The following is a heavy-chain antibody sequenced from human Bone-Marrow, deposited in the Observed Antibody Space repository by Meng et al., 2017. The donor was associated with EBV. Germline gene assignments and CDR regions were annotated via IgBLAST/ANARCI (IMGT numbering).Heavy chain of an antibody. CDR1: GYTFTSCA. V-gene: IGHV7-4-1*02. Sequence: QLVASGCGLKNPGASLKVSYKVSGYTFTSCAMIWGAQGPGKGLELMGWFNTNTGNPPYAQGFTGRFVFSLDTSVSTAYLQISSLKAEDTAVYSCAREGGLGGATDYWGQGTLVTVSS. D-gene: IGHD1-26*01. CDR3: AREGGLGGATDY. J-gene: IGHJ4*02. CDR2: FNTNTGNP.